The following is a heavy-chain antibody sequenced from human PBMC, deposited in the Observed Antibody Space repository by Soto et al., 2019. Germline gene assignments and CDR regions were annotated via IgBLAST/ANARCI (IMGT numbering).Heavy chain of an antibody. CDR1: GGSFSGYY. CDR3: ARVWSSGYLPGAFDI. CDR2: INHSGST. J-gene: IGHJ3*02. Sequence: KPSETLSLTCAVYGGSFSGYYWSWIRQPPGKGLEWIGEINHSGSTNYNPSLKSRVTISVDTSKNQFSLKLSSVTAADTAVYYCARVWSSGYLPGAFDIWGQGTMVTVSS. V-gene: IGHV4-34*01. D-gene: IGHD3-22*01.